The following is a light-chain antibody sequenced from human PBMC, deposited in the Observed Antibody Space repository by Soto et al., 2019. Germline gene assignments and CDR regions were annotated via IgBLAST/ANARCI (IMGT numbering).Light chain of an antibody. V-gene: IGLV2-23*02. CDR2: EVT. CDR1: SSDVGGYNY. J-gene: IGLJ3*02. Sequence: QSALTQPASVSGSPGQSITISCTGTSSDVGGYNYVSWYQQHPGKAPKLVIYEVTKRPSGVSNRFSGSKSGNTASLTISGLQAEDEADYYCCSYAGSSTLVFGGGTKLTVL. CDR3: CSYAGSSTLV.